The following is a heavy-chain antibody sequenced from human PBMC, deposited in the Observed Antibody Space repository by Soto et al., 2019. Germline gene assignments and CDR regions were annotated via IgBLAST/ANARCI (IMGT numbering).Heavy chain of an antibody. J-gene: IGHJ4*01. Sequence: GESLKISCAASGFTFSSYAMSWVRRAPGKGLEWVSAITGGANTYYPDSVKGRFTISRDNSKNTLYLQMNSLRDEDTAVYYCAKVLRDGLRTFDYWGHGTLVTVSS. CDR1: GFTFSSYA. CDR3: AKVLRDGLRTFDY. CDR2: ITGGANT. V-gene: IGHV3-23*01. D-gene: IGHD4-17*01.